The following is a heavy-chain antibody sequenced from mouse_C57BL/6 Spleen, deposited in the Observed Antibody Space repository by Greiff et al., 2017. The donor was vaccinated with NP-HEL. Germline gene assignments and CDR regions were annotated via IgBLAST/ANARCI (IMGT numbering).Heavy chain of an antibody. CDR1: GYAFTNYL. CDR3: ARDGDYDVFDY. J-gene: IGHJ2*01. CDR2: INPGSGGT. Sequence: VQLQQSGAELVRPGTSVKVSCKASGYAFTNYLIEWVKQRPGQGLEWIGVINPGSGGTNYNEKFKGKATLTADKSSITAYMQLSSLTSEDSAVYFCARDGDYDVFDYWGQGTTLTVSS. V-gene: IGHV1-54*01. D-gene: IGHD2-4*01.